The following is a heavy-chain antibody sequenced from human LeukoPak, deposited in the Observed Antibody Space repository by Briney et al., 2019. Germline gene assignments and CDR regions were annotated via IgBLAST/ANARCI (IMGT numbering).Heavy chain of an antibody. CDR3: ARGSTTFGY. V-gene: IGHV4-4*09. CDR2: IYTSGST. CDR1: GSISSYY. J-gene: IGHJ4*02. Sequence: SETLSLTCTVSGSISSYYWSWIRQPPGKGLEWIGYIYTSGSTNYNPSLKSRVTISVDTSKNQFSLDLSSVTAADTAVYYCARGSTTFGYWGQGTLVTVSS. D-gene: IGHD3-10*02.